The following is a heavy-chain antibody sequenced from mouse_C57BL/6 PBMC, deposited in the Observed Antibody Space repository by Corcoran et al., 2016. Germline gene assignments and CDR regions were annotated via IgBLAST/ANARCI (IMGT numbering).Heavy chain of an antibody. CDR1: GYTFTDYN. CDR2: INPNNGGT. D-gene: IGHD1-2*01. Sequence: EVQLQQSGPELVKPGASVKIPCKASGYTFTDYNMDWVKQSHGKSLEWIGDINPNNGGTIYNQKFKGKATLTVDKSSSTAYMELRSLTSEDTAVYYCARSACWLYYYAMDYWGQGTSVTVSS. V-gene: IGHV1-18*01. CDR3: ARSACWLYYYAMDY. J-gene: IGHJ4*01.